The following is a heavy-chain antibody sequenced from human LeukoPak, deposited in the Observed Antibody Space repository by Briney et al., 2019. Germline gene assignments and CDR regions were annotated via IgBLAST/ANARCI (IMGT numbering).Heavy chain of an antibody. V-gene: IGHV3-23*01. CDR2: ISGSGGST. D-gene: IGHD1-26*01. Sequence: GGSLRLSCAASGFTFSSYAMSWVRQAPGKGLEWVSAISGSGGSTYYADSVEGRFTISRDNSKNTLYLQMNSLRAEDTAVYYCAKDRGIVGAIRTYYFDYWGQGTLVTVSS. CDR1: GFTFSSYA. J-gene: IGHJ4*02. CDR3: AKDRGIVGAIRTYYFDY.